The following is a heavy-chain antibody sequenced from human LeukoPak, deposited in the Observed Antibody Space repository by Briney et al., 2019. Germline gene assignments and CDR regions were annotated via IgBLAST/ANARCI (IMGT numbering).Heavy chain of an antibody. CDR2: ISSSSSTI. V-gene: IGHV3-48*01. D-gene: IGHD6-13*01. Sequence: PGGSLRLSCAASGFTFSSYSMNWVRQAPGKGLEWVSYISSSSSTIYYADSVKGRFTISRDNAKNSLYLQMNSLRAEDTAVYYCASISEAAIYYYFDYWGQGTLVTVSS. CDR3: ASISEAAIYYYFDY. CDR1: GFTFSSYS. J-gene: IGHJ4*02.